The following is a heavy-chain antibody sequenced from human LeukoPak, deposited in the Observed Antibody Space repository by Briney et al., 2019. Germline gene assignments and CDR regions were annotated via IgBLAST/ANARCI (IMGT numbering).Heavy chain of an antibody. CDR2: IYHSGST. V-gene: IGHV4-4*02. CDR1: GGSISSSNW. J-gene: IGHJ6*03. CDR3: ARVTIGSSSSPNYYYYYYMDV. Sequence: SGTLSLTCAVSGGSISSSNWWSWVRQPPGKGLEWIGEIYHSGSTNYNPSLKSRVTISVDTSKNQFSLKLSSVTAADTAVYYCARVTIGSSSSPNYYYYYYMDVWGKGTTVTVSS. D-gene: IGHD6-6*01.